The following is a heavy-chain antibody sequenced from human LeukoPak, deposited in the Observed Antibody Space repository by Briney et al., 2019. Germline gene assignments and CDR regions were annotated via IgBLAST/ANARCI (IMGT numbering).Heavy chain of an antibody. Sequence: PSETLSLTCTVSGYSISSGYYWGWIRQPPGKGLEWIGSIYHSGSTYYNPSLKSRVTISVDASKNQFSLKLSSVTAADTAVYYCARDNYSKLVLVYWGQGTLVTVSS. D-gene: IGHD6-13*01. J-gene: IGHJ4*02. V-gene: IGHV4-38-2*02. CDR3: ARDNYSKLVLVY. CDR1: GYSISSGYY. CDR2: IYHSGST.